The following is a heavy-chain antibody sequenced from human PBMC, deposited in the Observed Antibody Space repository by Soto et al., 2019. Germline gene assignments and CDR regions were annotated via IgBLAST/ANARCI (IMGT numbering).Heavy chain of an antibody. CDR1: GFSFRSFR. D-gene: IGHD2-21*02. CDR3: AKHGSTGVTYDAFDI. Sequence: GGSLRLSCAVSGFSFRSFRMSWVRQAPGKGLEWVSSVSASGGSTYYGDSVKGRFTISRDNSKNMLYLQMNSLRAEDTALYYCAKHGSTGVTYDAFDIWGQGTMVTVSS. V-gene: IGHV3-23*01. CDR2: VSASGGST. J-gene: IGHJ3*02.